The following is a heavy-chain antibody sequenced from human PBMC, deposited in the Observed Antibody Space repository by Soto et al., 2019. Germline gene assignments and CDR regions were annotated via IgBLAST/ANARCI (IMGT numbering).Heavy chain of an antibody. V-gene: IGHV3-30-3*01. CDR2: ISYDGSNK. CDR3: ARDRRYCSSTSCYRFYYYYGMDV. J-gene: IGHJ6*02. Sequence: VQLVESGGGLVKPGGSLRLSCAASGFTFSSYAMHWVRQAPGKGLEWVAVISYDGSNKYYADSVKGRFTISRDNSKNTLYLQMNSLRAEDTAVYYCARDRRYCSSTSCYRFYYYYGMDVWGQGTTVTVSS. CDR1: GFTFSSYA. D-gene: IGHD2-2*02.